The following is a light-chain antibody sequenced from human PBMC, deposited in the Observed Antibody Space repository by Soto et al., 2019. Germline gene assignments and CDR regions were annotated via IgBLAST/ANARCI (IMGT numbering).Light chain of an antibody. CDR1: QGIRSE. CDR2: TAS. V-gene: IGKV1-6*01. Sequence: AIQMTQSPSSLSASVGDRVTITYRASQGIRSELGWYQQKPGKAPNLLIYTASTLQSGVPSRFSGSGSGTDFTLTISILQPEDFATYYCIQDYNYPLTFGGGTKVDIK. CDR3: IQDYNYPLT. J-gene: IGKJ4*01.